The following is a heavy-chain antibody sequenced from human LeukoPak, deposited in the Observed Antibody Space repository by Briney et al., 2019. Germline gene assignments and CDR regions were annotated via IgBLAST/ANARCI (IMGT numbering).Heavy chain of an antibody. CDR2: IYYSGST. Sequence: PSETLSLTCTVSGGSISSHYWSWIRQPPGKGLEWIGYIYYSGSTNYNPSLKSRVTISVDTSKNQFSLKLSSVTAADTAVYYCARGPPMTTVSGYFDYWGQGTLVTVSS. CDR1: GGSISSHY. D-gene: IGHD4-11*01. CDR3: ARGPPMTTVSGYFDY. J-gene: IGHJ4*02. V-gene: IGHV4-59*11.